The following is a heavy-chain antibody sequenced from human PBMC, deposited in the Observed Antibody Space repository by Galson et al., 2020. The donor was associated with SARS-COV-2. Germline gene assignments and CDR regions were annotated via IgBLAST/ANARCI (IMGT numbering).Heavy chain of an antibody. CDR2: INHSGST. CDR1: GGSFSGYY. CDR3: ARASYDILTGYTNWFDP. D-gene: IGHD3-9*01. V-gene: IGHV4-34*01. Sequence: SQASETLSLTCAVYGGSFSGYYWSWIRQPPGKGLEWIGEINHSGSTNYNPSLKSRVTISVDTSKNQFSLKLSSVTAADTAVYYCARASYDILTGYTNWFDPWGQGTLVTVSS. J-gene: IGHJ5*02.